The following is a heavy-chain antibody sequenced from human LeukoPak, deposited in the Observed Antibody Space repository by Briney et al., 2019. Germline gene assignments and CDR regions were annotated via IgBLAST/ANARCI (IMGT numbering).Heavy chain of an antibody. J-gene: IGHJ6*03. V-gene: IGHV1-8*01. Sequence: ASVKVSCKASGYTFTSYDINWVRQATGQGLEWMGWMNPNSGNTGYAQKFQGRVTMTTDTSTSTAYMELRSLRSDDTAVYYCARRGGKNYGDYVLYYYYMDVWGKGTTLTVSS. CDR3: ARRGGKNYGDYVLYYYYMDV. CDR2: MNPNSGNT. D-gene: IGHD4-17*01. CDR1: GYTFTSYD.